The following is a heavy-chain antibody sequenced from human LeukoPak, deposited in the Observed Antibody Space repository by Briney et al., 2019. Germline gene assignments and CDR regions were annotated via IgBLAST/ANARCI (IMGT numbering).Heavy chain of an antibody. D-gene: IGHD7-27*01. CDR3: AAEITGDRVGI. V-gene: IGHV4-30-4*08. CDR2: IYYSGST. J-gene: IGHJ3*02. Sequence: SETLSLTCTVSGGSISSGDYYWSWIRQPPGKGLEWIGYIYYSGSTYYNPSLKSRVTISVDTSKNQFSLKLSSVTAADTAVYYCAAEITGDRVGIWGQGTMVTVSS. CDR1: GGSISSGDYY.